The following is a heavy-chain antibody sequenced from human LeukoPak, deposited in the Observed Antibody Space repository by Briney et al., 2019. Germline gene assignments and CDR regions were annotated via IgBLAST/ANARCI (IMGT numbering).Heavy chain of an antibody. CDR3: AKDGSDFDFDY. J-gene: IGHJ4*02. CDR1: GFTFSNYG. Sequence: PGGSLRLSCAASGFTFSNYGMHWVRRAPGKGLEWVAFIQYDGSSKSYADSVKGRFTISRDNSKNTLYLQTNSLRTDDTALYYCAKDGSDFDFDYWGQGTLVTVSS. V-gene: IGHV3-30*02. D-gene: IGHD2-2*03. CDR2: IQYDGSSK.